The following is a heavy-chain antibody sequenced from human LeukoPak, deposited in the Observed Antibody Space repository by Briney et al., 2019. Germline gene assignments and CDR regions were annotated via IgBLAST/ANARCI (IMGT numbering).Heavy chain of an antibody. CDR3: AKEIGAAIYFDY. CDR2: ISGSGRAT. Sequence: GGSLRLSCAASGFTFSSYAMSWVRQAPGKGLEWVSTISGSGRATHYADSVRGRFTISRENSKNTLYMQMNSLRAEDTAIYYCAKEIGAAIYFDYWGQGTVVTVSS. D-gene: IGHD6-25*01. V-gene: IGHV3-23*01. J-gene: IGHJ4*02. CDR1: GFTFSSYA.